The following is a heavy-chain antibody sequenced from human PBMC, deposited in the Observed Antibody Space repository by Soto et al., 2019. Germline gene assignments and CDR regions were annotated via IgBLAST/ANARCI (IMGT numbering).Heavy chain of an antibody. CDR3: ARGYTLVRGVILRRGDGYGLDV. V-gene: IGHV1-8*01. Sequence: GSSVKVSCKAAGYTFTSYDINWVRQATGQGLEWMGWMNPNSGNTGYAQKFQGRVTMTRNTSISTAYMELSSLRSEDTAVYYCARGYTLVRGVILRRGDGYGLDVWAQGTSVTVS. D-gene: IGHD3-10*01. J-gene: IGHJ6*02. CDR2: MNPNSGNT. CDR1: GYTFTSYD.